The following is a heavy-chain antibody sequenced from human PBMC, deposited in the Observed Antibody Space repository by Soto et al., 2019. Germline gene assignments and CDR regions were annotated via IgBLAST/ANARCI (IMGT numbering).Heavy chain of an antibody. CDR2: VSWNSGSI. Sequence: EVQLVESGGGLVQPGRSLRLSCAASGFTFDDYAMHWVRQAPGKGLEWVSGVSWNSGSIGYADSVKGLFTISRDNAKNSLYLQMNSLRAEDTSLYYCAKDMRPLFYVSGNFDYWGQGTLVTVSS. CDR1: GFTFDDYA. J-gene: IGHJ4*02. D-gene: IGHD3-10*01. CDR3: AKDMRPLFYVSGNFDY. V-gene: IGHV3-9*01.